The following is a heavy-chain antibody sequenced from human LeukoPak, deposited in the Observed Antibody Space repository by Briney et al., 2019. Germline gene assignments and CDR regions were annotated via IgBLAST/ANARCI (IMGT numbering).Heavy chain of an antibody. V-gene: IGHV4-34*01. CDR1: GGSFSAFF. D-gene: IGHD3-22*01. J-gene: IGHJ3*02. CDR3: ATRGDYSDTSGNSYDALDI. Sequence: PSETLSLTCAVSGGSFSAFFWRWIRQPPGKGLEWIGDVGHSGSAGYNPSLKSRVTVSADPSKTQFSLKLTSVTAADTAVYYCATRGDYSDTSGNSYDALDIWGQGTMVTVSS. CDR2: VGHSGSA.